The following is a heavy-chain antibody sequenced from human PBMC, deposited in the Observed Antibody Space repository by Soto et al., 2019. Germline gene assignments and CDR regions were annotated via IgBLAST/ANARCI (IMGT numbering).Heavy chain of an antibody. CDR1: GYTFTGYY. D-gene: IGHD2-15*01. CDR3: ARDGYCSGGSCYSGWFDP. J-gene: IGHJ5*02. Sequence: QVQLVQSGAEVKKPGASVKVSCKASGYTFTGYYMHWVRQAPGQGLEWMGWINPNSGDTNYAQKFQGWVTMTRDTSISTAYMELSRLRSDDTAVYYCARDGYCSGGSCYSGWFDPWGQGTLVTVSS. V-gene: IGHV1-2*04. CDR2: INPNSGDT.